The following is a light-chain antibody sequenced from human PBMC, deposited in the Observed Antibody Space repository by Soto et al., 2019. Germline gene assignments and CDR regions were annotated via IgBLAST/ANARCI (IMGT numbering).Light chain of an antibody. J-gene: IGKJ5*01. CDR1: QSVSSN. CDR2: LAS. Sequence: EIVVTQSPATLFVSAGERATLSCRASQSVSSNLAWYQQKPGQAPRLLIYLASARATGVPARFSGSGSGTDFTLTISSLQSEDFAVYYCQQYHNWPITFGQGTRLEIK. CDR3: QQYHNWPIT. V-gene: IGKV3-15*01.